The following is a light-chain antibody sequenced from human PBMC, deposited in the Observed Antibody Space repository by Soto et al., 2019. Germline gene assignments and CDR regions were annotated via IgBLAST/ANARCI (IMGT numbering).Light chain of an antibody. CDR3: QQYNNWPGIT. V-gene: IGKV3-15*01. Sequence: EIVMTQSPATLSVSPGERATLSCRASQSVSSNLAWFQHKPGQAPRLLIYGASTRATGIPARFSGSGSGTDFTLTISSLQSEDFAVYYCQQYNNWPGITFGQGTRLEIK. CDR2: GAS. CDR1: QSVSSN. J-gene: IGKJ5*01.